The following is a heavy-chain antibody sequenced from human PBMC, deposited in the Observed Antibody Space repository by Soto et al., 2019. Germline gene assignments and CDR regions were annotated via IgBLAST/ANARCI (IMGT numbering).Heavy chain of an antibody. CDR2: ISYAGTKK. Sequence: QVQLVESGGGVVQPGRSLRLSCAASGFSFSISPMHWVRQAPGKVPEWVALISYAGTKKFYADSVKGRFTISRDNSTSTLYLHVDSRRPEDSAVYYCARDPKTTVGQHWAFNCFDSFGQGTLVTVSS. V-gene: IGHV3-30-3*01. CDR1: GFSFSISP. D-gene: IGHD4-17*01. J-gene: IGHJ5*01. CDR3: ARDPKTTVGQHWAFNCFDS.